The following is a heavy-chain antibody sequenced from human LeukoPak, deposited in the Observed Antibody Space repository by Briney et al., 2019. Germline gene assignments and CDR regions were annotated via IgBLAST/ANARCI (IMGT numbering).Heavy chain of an antibody. CDR1: GGSISSGSYY. J-gene: IGHJ4*02. CDR3: ARQPLWWSLESYYFDS. Sequence: SETLSLTCTVSGGSISSGSYYWSWIRQPAGKGLEWIGRIYTSGSTHYNPSLKSRVTISVDTSKNQFSLKLTSVTAADTAVYYCARQPLWWSLESYYFDSWGQGTLVTVSS. CDR2: IYTSGST. V-gene: IGHV4-61*02. D-gene: IGHD2-21*01.